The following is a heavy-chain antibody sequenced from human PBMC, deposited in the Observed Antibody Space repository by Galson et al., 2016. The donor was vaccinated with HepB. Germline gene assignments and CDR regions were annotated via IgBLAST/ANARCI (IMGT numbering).Heavy chain of an antibody. CDR1: GFIFSSYA. D-gene: IGHD2-15*01. CDR2: VSGRGTTT. V-gene: IGHV3-23*01. Sequence: SLRLSCAASGFIFSSYAMSWVRQAPGKGLEWVSHVSGRGTTTYYADSVKGRSTISRDNSKNPLHLQMNGLTVEDTAVHYCAKGGSRYDYFDHWGQGTLVTVSS. J-gene: IGHJ4*02. CDR3: AKGGSRYDYFDH.